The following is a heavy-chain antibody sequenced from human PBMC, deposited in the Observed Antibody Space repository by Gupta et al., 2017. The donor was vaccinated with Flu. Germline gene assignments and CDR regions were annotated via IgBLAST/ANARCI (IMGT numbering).Heavy chain of an antibody. D-gene: IGHD6-19*01. V-gene: IGHV4-34*02. CDR3: ARGFSSGWFSQAMGF. CDR2: IDPTGKK. CDR1: DGSIRGYY. J-gene: IGHJ4*02. Sequence: QVQLRQWGAGLLRPSATLSLTCDVFDGSIRGYYWTWVRQPPGGSLEWIGEIDPTGKKNYNPSLASRLSISADTSKNQFSLSLTSVTAGDTAMYYCARGFSSGWFSQAMGFWGQGTLVSVSS.